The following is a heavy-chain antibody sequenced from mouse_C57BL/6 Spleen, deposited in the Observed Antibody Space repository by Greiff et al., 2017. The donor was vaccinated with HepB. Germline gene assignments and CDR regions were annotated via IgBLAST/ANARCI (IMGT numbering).Heavy chain of an antibody. J-gene: IGHJ4*01. CDR1: GYTFTSYW. D-gene: IGHD1-1*01. CDR2: IYPSDSET. Sequence: VQLQQSGAELVRPGSSVKLSCKASGYTFTSYWMDWVKQRPGQGLEWIGNIYPSDSETHYNQKFKDKATLTVDKSSSTAYMQLSSLTSEDSEVYYCARGYYGSSSYAMDYWGQGTSVTVSS. V-gene: IGHV1-61*01. CDR3: ARGYYGSSSYAMDY.